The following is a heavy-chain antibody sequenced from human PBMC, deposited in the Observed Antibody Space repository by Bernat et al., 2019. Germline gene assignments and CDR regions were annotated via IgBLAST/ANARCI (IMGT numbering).Heavy chain of an antibody. CDR1: GFRFSRYA. J-gene: IGHJ4*02. Sequence: ELRLLDFGGGLLQPGGSLRISFAASGFRFSRYAMSWVRQAPGKGLGWVSAISGSGGSTNYADSVKGRFTISRDNSKNTLYLHMNSLRAEDTAEYYCAKEKHSNTYYYVVDFDYWGQGTLVTVSS. CDR2: ISGSGGST. D-gene: IGHD3-22*01. CDR3: AKEKHSNTYYYVVDFDY. V-gene: IGHV3-23*01.